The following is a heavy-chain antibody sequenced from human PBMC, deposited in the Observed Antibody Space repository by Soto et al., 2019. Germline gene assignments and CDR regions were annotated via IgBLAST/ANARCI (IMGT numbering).Heavy chain of an antibody. CDR1: GITATNGH. V-gene: IGHV3-53*01. D-gene: IGHD4-17*01. J-gene: IGHJ4*01. Sequence: DVQLVKSGGGLIQPGGSLRLSCAASGITATNGHMNWVRQAPGKGLEWVSVIYSDDNTNYADAVKGRFTISRDTSKKTVYLQMNSLRAEDTAVYYCARDWNGDKYFDFWGHGSLVTVSS. CDR3: ARDWNGDKYFDF. CDR2: IYSDDNT.